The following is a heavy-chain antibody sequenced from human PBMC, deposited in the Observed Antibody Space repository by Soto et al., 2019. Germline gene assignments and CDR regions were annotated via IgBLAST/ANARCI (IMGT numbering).Heavy chain of an antibody. CDR3: AKDRGPWRYSGCDLGY. CDR1: GLSCSSYA. Sequence: GGSLTLSGAASGLSCSSYAMTWVRQASGMGLEAVFAIRGSGVSTYYEIAIKRRFTISRDNSKNTLYLQMNSLRAKEKAVYYFAKDRGPWRYSGCDLGYWGQGTLVTVSS. J-gene: IGHJ4*02. V-gene: IGHV3-23*02. D-gene: IGHD5-12*01. CDR2: IRGSGVST.